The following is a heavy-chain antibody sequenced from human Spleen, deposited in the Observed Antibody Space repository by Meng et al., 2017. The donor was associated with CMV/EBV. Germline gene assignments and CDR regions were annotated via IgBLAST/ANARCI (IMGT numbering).Heavy chain of an antibody. D-gene: IGHD2-2*01. CDR2: IFSGGTT. CDR1: GFTVTTNY. CDR3: VRRVCSTTICPGPDYYFDL. Sequence: GVLKISCAASGFTVTTNYVTWVRQAPGRGLECVSTIFSGGTTYHADSVKGRFTTSRDNAKNTLYLQMHSLRAEDTAVYYCVRRVCSTTICPGPDYYFDLWGRGTLVTVSS. J-gene: IGHJ4*02. V-gene: IGHV3-66*01.